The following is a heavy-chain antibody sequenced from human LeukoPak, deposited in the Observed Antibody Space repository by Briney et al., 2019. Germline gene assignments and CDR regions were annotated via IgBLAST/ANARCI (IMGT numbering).Heavy chain of an antibody. CDR3: AREVEPAEVGPYWSDYGDHPAFYYYMDV. V-gene: IGHV4-39*07. CDR2: IYYRGST. J-gene: IGHJ6*03. CDR1: GGSISSSSYY. D-gene: IGHD4-17*01. Sequence: SETLSLTCTVSGGSISSSSYYWGWIRQPPGKGLEWIGSIYYRGSTYYNPSLKSRVTISVDTSKNQFSLKLSSVTAADTAVYYCAREVEPAEVGPYWSDYGDHPAFYYYMDVWGKGTTVTVSS.